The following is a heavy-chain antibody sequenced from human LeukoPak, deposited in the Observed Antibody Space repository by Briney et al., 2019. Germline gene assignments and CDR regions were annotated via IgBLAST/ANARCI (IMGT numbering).Heavy chain of an antibody. CDR3: ARGVTRDGYNFDY. CDR1: GGSISSYY. J-gene: IGHJ4*02. Sequence: SETLSLTCTVSGGSISSYYWGWIRQPPGKGLEWIGSIYHSGSTYYNPSLKSRVTISVDTSKNQFSLKLSSVTAADTAVYYCARGVTRDGYNFDYWGQGTLVTVSS. V-gene: IGHV4-38-2*02. D-gene: IGHD5-24*01. CDR2: IYHSGST.